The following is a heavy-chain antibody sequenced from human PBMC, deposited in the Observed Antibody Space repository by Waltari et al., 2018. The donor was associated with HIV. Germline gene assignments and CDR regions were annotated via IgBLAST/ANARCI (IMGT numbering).Heavy chain of an antibody. V-gene: IGHV4-34*01. CDR1: GGSFSDYY. CDR2: INHSGST. Sequence: QVQLQQWGAGLLKPSETLSLTCAVDGGSFSDYYWSRIRQPPGKGLEWIGEINHSGSTNYNPSLNSRVTISVDTSKNQFSLKLSSVTAADTAVYYCARGGNYYRSGSYYKLDYWGQGTLVTVSS. J-gene: IGHJ4*02. D-gene: IGHD3-10*01. CDR3: ARGGNYYRSGSYYKLDY.